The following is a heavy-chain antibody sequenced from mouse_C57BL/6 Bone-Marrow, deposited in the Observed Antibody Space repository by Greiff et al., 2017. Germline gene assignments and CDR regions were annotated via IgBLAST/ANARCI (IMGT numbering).Heavy chain of an antibody. CDR3: AIVDFTTVVARSYWYFDV. V-gene: IGHV1-74*01. CDR2: IHPSDSDT. D-gene: IGHD1-1*01. Sequence: QVQLQQPGAELVKPGASVKVSCKASGYTFTSYWMHWVKQRPGQGLEWIGRIHPSDSDTNYNQKFKGKATLTVDKSSSTAYMQLSSLTSEDSAVYYCAIVDFTTVVARSYWYFDVWGTGTTVTVSS. CDR1: GYTFTSYW. J-gene: IGHJ1*03.